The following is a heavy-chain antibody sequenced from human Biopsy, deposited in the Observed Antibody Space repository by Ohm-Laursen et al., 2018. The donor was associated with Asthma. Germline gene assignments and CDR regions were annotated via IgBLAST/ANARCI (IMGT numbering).Heavy chain of an antibody. D-gene: IGHD4-23*01. J-gene: IGHJ4*02. Sequence: GTLSLTCSVAGGSISVSGFYWGWIRQPPGKGLEWIGSIHYSGSTYFNPSLKSRVTIFVDTSKNQFSLKVDSVTAADTAVYYCARLTGNFRIDYWGQGTLVTVSS. CDR2: IHYSGST. CDR3: ARLTGNFRIDY. CDR1: GGSISVSGFY. V-gene: IGHV4-39*01.